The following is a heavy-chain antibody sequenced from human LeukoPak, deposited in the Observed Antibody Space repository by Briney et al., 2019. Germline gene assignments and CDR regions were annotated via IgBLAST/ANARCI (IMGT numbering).Heavy chain of an antibody. Sequence: ASVKVSCKASGYTFSDYYIHWVRQAPGQGLEWMAWINPSNGDTNYAQEFQGRVTMTRDTSISTVYMELTRLISDDTAVYYCARVGSSGWYVHPTLDYWGQGTLVTVSS. J-gene: IGHJ4*02. CDR3: ARVGSSGWYVHPTLDY. V-gene: IGHV1-2*02. D-gene: IGHD6-19*01. CDR1: GYTFSDYY. CDR2: INPSNGDT.